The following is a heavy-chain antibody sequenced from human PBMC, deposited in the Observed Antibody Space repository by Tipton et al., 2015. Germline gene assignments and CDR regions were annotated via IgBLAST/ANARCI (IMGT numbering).Heavy chain of an antibody. Sequence: VKPSETLSLTCAISGDSVSSNSAAWNWIRQSPSRGLEWLGRTYYRSKWYNEYEVSVRSRIAINPDTSTDHFSLHLHSVTPEDTAVYYCARQNNYDGIDYWGQGTLVTVSS. V-gene: IGHV6-1*01. J-gene: IGHJ4*02. D-gene: IGHD3-22*01. CDR1: GDSVSSNSAA. CDR2: TYYRSKWYN. CDR3: ARQNNYDGIDY.